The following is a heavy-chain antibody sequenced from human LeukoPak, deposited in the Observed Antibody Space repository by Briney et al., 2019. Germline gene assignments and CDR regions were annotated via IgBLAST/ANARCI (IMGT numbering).Heavy chain of an antibody. D-gene: IGHD3-10*01. CDR3: AKGITMVVRSGYFDY. Sequence: PGGSLRLSCAASGFTFSSYGMSWVRQAPGKGLKWVSGISGSGGSTYYADSVKGRFTISRDNAKNSLYLQMNSLRAEDTAAYYCAKGITMVVRSGYFDYWGQGTLVTVSS. CDR2: ISGSGGST. CDR1: GFTFSSYG. J-gene: IGHJ4*02. V-gene: IGHV3-23*01.